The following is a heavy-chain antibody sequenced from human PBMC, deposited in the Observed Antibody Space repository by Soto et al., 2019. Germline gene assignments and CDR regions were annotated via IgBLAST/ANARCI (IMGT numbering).Heavy chain of an antibody. D-gene: IGHD3-3*01. CDR3: ASGDFWSGYSDDFDI. CDR2: ISAHNGNT. Sequence: ASVKVSCKASGYTFTSYGISWVRQAPGQGLEWMGWISAHNGNTNYAQKLQGRVTMTTDTSTSTAYMELRSLRSDDTAVYYCASGDFWSGYSDDFDIWGQGTMVTLSS. J-gene: IGHJ3*02. V-gene: IGHV1-18*01. CDR1: GYTFTSYG.